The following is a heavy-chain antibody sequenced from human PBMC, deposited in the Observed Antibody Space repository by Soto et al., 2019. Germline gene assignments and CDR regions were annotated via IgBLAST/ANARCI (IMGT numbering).Heavy chain of an antibody. CDR1: GFTFSSYS. D-gene: IGHD4-17*01. CDR3: ARDGDYGDSIEASFDY. V-gene: IGHV3-48*01. J-gene: IGHJ4*02. CDR2: ISSSSTI. Sequence: EVQLVESGGGLVQPGGSLRLSCAASGFTFSSYSMNWVRQAPGKGLEWVSYISSSSTIYYADSVKGRFTISRDNAKNSLYLQMNSLRAEDTAVYYCARDGDYGDSIEASFDYWGQGTLVTVSS.